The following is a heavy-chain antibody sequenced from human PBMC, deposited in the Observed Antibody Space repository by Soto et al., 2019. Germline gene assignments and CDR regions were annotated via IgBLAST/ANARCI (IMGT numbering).Heavy chain of an antibody. CDR2: LHHSGSA. CDR3: ARKGVATGFFDY. CDR1: GGSINSNNW. J-gene: IGHJ4*02. Sequence: SETLSLTCDVSGGSINSNNWWSWVRQPPGKGLEWIGELHHSGSANYNPSFKSRVSISVDKSKNQFSLNLSSVTAADTAVYYCARKGVATGFFDYWGQGTLVTVS. D-gene: IGHD1-1*01. V-gene: IGHV4-4*02.